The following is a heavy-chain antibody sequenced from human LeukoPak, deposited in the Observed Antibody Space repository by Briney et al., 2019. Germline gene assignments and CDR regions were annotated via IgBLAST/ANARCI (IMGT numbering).Heavy chain of an antibody. V-gene: IGHV4-59*01. CDR1: GGSISSYY. CDR2: IYYSGST. J-gene: IGHJ3*02. CDR3: ARSPPYGDLDAFDI. Sequence: SETLSLTCTVSGGSISSYYWSWIRQPPGKGLEWIGHIYYSGSTNYNPSLKSRVTISVDTSKNQFSLKLSSVTAADTAVYYCARSPPYGDLDAFDIWGQGTMVTVSS. D-gene: IGHD4-17*01.